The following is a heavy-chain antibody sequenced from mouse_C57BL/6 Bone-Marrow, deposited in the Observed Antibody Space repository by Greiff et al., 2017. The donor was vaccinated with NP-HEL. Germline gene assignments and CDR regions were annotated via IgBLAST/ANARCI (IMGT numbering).Heavy chain of an antibody. Sequence: VQLQQPGAELVKPGASVKLSCKASGYTFTSYWMHWVKQRPGQGLEWIGMIHPNSGSTNYNEKFKSKATLTVDKSSSTAYMQLSSLTSEDSAVYYCAGKGANPHLYWYFDVWGTGTTVTVSS. CDR1: GYTFTSYW. J-gene: IGHJ1*03. CDR2: IHPNSGST. CDR3: AGKGANPHLYWYFDV. D-gene: IGHD6-1*01. V-gene: IGHV1-64*01.